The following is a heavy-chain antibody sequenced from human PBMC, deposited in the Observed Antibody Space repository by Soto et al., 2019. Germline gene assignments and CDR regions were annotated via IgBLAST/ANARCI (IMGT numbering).Heavy chain of an antibody. V-gene: IGHV3-15*01. CDR2: IKSKTDGGTT. CDR3: TTDQQQLVHGGGWYYYYYMDV. CDR1: GFTFSNAW. J-gene: IGHJ6*03. Sequence: EVQLVESGGGLVKPGGSLRLSCAASGFTFSNAWMSWVRQAPGKGLEWVGRIKSKTDGGTTDYAAPVKGRFTISRDDSKNTLYLQMNSLKTEDTAVYYCTTDQQQLVHGGGWYYYYYMDVWGKGTTVTVSS. D-gene: IGHD6-13*01.